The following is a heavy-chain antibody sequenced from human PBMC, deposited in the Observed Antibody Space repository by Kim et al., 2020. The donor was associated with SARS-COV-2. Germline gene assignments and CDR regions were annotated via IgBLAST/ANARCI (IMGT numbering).Heavy chain of an antibody. J-gene: IGHJ5*02. D-gene: IGHD3-3*01. V-gene: IGHV4-59*01. CDR1: GGSISSYY. CDR3: SIVRRITIFGVVNLFDP. Sequence: SETLSLTCTVSGGSISSYYWSWIRQPPGKGLEWIGFIYYIGSTNYNPSLKSRLSISLDTSTNQFSLKLSSVIAADTAVYYCSIVRRITIFGVVNLFDP. CDR2: IYYIGST.